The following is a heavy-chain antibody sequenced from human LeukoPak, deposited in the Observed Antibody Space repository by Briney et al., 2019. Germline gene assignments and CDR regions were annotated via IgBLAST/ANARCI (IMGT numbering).Heavy chain of an antibody. CDR2: ISYDGSNK. J-gene: IGHJ6*03. CDR1: GFTFSSYG. Sequence: QTGGSLRLSCAASGFTFSSYGMHWVRQAPGKGLEWVAVISYDGSNKYYADSVKGRFTISRDNSKNTLYLQMNSLRAEDTAVYYCAKGYSSSANYYYYMDIWGKGTTVTVSS. V-gene: IGHV3-30*18. D-gene: IGHD6-6*01. CDR3: AKGYSSSANYYYYMDI.